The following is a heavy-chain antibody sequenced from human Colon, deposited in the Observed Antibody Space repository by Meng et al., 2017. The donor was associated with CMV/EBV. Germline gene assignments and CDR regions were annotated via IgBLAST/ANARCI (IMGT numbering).Heavy chain of an antibody. CDR3: ARGDYDFWGGY. D-gene: IGHD3-3*01. CDR2: ISSSGGTI. V-gene: IGHV3-48*03. J-gene: IGHJ4*02. Sequence: GESLKISCETSGFTFSNYKMNWVRQAPGKGLEWIASISSSGGTIYYADSVKGRFTISRDNAKNSLYLQMNSLRAGDTAVYYCARGDYDFWGGYWGQGTLVTVSS. CDR1: GFTFSNYK.